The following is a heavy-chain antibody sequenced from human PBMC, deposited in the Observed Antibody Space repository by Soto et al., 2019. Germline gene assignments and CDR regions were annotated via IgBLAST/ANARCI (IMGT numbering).Heavy chain of an antibody. J-gene: IGHJ4*02. V-gene: IGHV3-66*01. Sequence: EEQLVESGGDLVQPGGSLRLSCAASGFTVSNDYMSWVRQAPGKGLEWVSLIYSGGSTYYADSVKGRFPISRDSSKNTLNLQMNSLRAEDTAMYYCAAYSHKGYWGQGTLVTVSS. D-gene: IGHD3-16*01. CDR2: IYSGGST. CDR3: AAYSHKGY. CDR1: GFTVSNDY.